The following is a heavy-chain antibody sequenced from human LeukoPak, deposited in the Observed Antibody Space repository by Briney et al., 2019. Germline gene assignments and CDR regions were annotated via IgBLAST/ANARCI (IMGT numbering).Heavy chain of an antibody. CDR1: GGSISSYY. CDR3: ARGGYYGSGNDFRFDP. V-gene: IGHV4-59*01. Sequence: SETLSLTCTVSGGSISSYYWSWIRQPPGKGLEWIGYIYYSGSTNYKPSLKNRVTISVDTSRNQFSLKLRSVNAADTAVYYCARGGYYGSGNDFRFDPWGQGTLVTVSS. D-gene: IGHD3-10*01. J-gene: IGHJ5*02. CDR2: IYYSGST.